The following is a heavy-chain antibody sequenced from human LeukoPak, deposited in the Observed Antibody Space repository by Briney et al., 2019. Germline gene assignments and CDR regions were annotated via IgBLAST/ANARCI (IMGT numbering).Heavy chain of an antibody. CDR3: ASGYYDSSGYYYGWFDP. V-gene: IGHV1-46*01. J-gene: IGHJ5*02. D-gene: IGHD3-22*01. CDR2: INPSGGST. Sequence: GASVKVSCKASGYTFTSYYMHWVRHAPGQGLEWMGIINPSGGSTSYAQKFQGRVTMTRDMSTSTVYMELSSLRSEDTAVYYCASGYYDSSGYYYGWFDPWGQGTLVTVSS. CDR1: GYTFTSYY.